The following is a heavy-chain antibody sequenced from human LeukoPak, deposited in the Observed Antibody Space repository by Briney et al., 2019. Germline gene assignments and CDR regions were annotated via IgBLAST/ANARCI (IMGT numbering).Heavy chain of an antibody. J-gene: IGHJ4*02. D-gene: IGHD6-25*01. V-gene: IGHV3-23*01. Sequence: PGGSLRLSCAASGFTFSSYAMSWVRQAPGKGLEWVSAISGSGSSTHYADSVKGRFTISRDNSNNTLYLQMNTLRAEDTAVYYCARDRVSGSWSDYWGQGTLVTVSS. CDR1: GFTFSSYA. CDR2: ISGSGSST. CDR3: ARDRVSGSWSDY.